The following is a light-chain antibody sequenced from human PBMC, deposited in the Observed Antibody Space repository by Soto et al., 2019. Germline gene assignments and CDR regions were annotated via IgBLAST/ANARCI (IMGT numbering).Light chain of an antibody. CDR1: QSVNSN. Sequence: EIVLTHSPATLSLSPGEIATLSCRSSQSVNSNFAWYQQKPGQAPSLLIYDASNRATGIPARCSGSGSGKDFTLTISSLEPEDFAVYFCQQRRSWRLTVGGGTKVEIK. V-gene: IGKV3-11*01. CDR2: DAS. J-gene: IGKJ4*01. CDR3: QQRRSWRLT.